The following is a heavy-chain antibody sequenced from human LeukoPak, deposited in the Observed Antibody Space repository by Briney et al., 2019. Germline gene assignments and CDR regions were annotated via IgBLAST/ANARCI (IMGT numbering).Heavy chain of an antibody. CDR2: ISGGGGST. CDR3: AKDDSSPYHYYGLDV. D-gene: IGHD4-4*01. CDR1: GFTFSSYA. V-gene: IGHV3-23*01. J-gene: IGHJ6*04. Sequence: GGSLRLSCAASGFTFSSYAMSWVRQAPRKGLEWVSAISGGGGSTYYGDSVKGRFTISRDDSKNTLYLQMNSLRAEDTAVYYVAKDDSSPYHYYGLDVGGEGTTVTVSS.